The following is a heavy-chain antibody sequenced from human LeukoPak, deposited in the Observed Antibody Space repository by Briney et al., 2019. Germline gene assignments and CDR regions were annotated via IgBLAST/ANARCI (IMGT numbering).Heavy chain of an antibody. Sequence: GASVKVSCKASGYTFTNYGISWVRQAPGQGLEWMGWISAYNGNTDYAQKFQGRVTMNTDTSTSTAYVELRNLRSDDTAMYYCARSQYLLLSWWNAFDVWGQGTMVTVSS. CDR3: ARSQYLLLSWWNAFDV. CDR2: ISAYNGNT. V-gene: IGHV1-18*01. J-gene: IGHJ3*01. D-gene: IGHD2-2*01. CDR1: GYTFTNYG.